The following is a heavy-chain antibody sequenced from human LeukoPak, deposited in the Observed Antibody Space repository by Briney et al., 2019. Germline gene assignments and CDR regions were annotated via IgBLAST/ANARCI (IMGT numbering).Heavy chain of an antibody. D-gene: IGHD6-13*01. CDR3: ARDPSSWKNGYFDY. CDR1: GFTFSSYG. Sequence: PGGSLRLSCAASGFTFSSYGMHWVRQAPGKGLEWVAVIWYDGSNKYYADSMKGRFTISRDNSKNTLYLQMNSLRAEDTAVYYCARDPSSWKNGYFDYWGQGTLVTVSS. J-gene: IGHJ4*02. V-gene: IGHV3-33*01. CDR2: IWYDGSNK.